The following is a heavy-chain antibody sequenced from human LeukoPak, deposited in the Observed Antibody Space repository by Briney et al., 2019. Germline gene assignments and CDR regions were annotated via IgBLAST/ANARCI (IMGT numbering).Heavy chain of an antibody. J-gene: IGHJ5*02. CDR1: GYTFTSYD. D-gene: IGHD5-18*01. CDR2: MNPNSGNT. Sequence: GASVKVSCKASGYTFTSYDINWVRQATGQGLEWMGWMNPNSGNTGYAQKFQGRVTMTRNTSISTVYMELSSLRSEDTAVYYCARGLSVGIQLWLNWFDPWGQGTLVTVSS. V-gene: IGHV1-8*01. CDR3: ARGLSVGIQLWLNWFDP.